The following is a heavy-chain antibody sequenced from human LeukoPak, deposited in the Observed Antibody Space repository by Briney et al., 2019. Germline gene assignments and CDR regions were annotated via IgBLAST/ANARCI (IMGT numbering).Heavy chain of an antibody. J-gene: IGHJ6*03. CDR2: IYYSGST. V-gene: IGHV4-59*01. CDR1: GGSISSYY. Sequence: SETLSLTCTVSGGSISSYYWSWIRQPPGKGLEWIGYIYYSGSTNYNPSLKSRVTISVDTSKNQFSLKLSSVTAADTAVYYCARGGRDYGSGSSYMDVWGKGTTVTVSS. D-gene: IGHD3-10*01. CDR3: ARGGRDYGSGSSYMDV.